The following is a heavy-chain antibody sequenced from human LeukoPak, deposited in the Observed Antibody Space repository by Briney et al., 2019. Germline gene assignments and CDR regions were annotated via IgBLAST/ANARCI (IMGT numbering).Heavy chain of an antibody. V-gene: IGHV3-7*03. CDR3: ARVGEATSAFDI. CDR2: IKQDGSEK. Sequence: PGGSLRLSCADSGFTFSGYWVNWVRQAPGKGLEWVANIKQDGSEKYYVDSVKGRFTISRDNAKNSLYLQMNSLRAEDTAVYYCARVGEATSAFDIWGQGTMVTVSS. J-gene: IGHJ3*02. CDR1: GFTFSGYW. D-gene: IGHD3-3*01.